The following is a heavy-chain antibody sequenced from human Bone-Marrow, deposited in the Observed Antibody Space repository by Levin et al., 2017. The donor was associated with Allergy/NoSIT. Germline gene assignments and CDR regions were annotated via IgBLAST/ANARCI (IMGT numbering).Heavy chain of an antibody. V-gene: IGHV3-23*01. CDR3: ARTVVRFFSDI. J-gene: IGHJ4*02. CDR1: EFTFSRYA. CDR2: ITSDGRGT. Sequence: GGSLRLSCEASEFTFSRYAMNWVRQAPGKGLEWVSTITSDGRGTYYANSVKGRFTISRDTSKNTVYLEMKSLRAEDTAVYYGARTVVRFFSDIWGLGTLVTVSS. D-gene: IGHD3-10*01.